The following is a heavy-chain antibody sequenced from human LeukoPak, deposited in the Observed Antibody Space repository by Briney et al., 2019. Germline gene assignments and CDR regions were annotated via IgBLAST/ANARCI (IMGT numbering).Heavy chain of an antibody. V-gene: IGHV4-38-2*02. J-gene: IGHJ4*02. CDR1: GYSITSGYN. CDR3: VRYCSSTTCYTRAVDY. D-gene: IGHD2-2*02. CDR2: IYHSGSA. Sequence: PSETLSLTCTVSGYSITSGYNWAWIRQPPGKVLEWIGSIYHSGSAYYNPSLKSRVTISVDTSKNQVSLKLSSVTAADTAVYYCVRYCSSTTCYTRAVDYWGQGTLVTVSS.